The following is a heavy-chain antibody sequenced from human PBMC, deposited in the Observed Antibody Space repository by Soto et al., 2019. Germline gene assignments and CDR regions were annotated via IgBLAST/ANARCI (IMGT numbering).Heavy chain of an antibody. V-gene: IGHV3-23*01. CDR2: ISGSGGST. CDR3: AKDGRYYDILTGYYSSGYYFDY. CDR1: GFTFSSDA. J-gene: IGHJ4*02. Sequence: EVQLLESGGGLVQPGGSLRLSCAASGFTFSSDAMSWVRQAPGKGLEWVSAISGSGGSTYYADSVKGRFTISRDNSKNTLYLQMNSLRAEDTAVYYCAKDGRYYDILTGYYSSGYYFDYWGQGTLVTVSS. D-gene: IGHD3-9*01.